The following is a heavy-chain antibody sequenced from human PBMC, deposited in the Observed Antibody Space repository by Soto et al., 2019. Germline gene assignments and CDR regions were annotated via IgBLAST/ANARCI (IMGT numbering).Heavy chain of an antibody. V-gene: IGHV3-11*06. D-gene: IGHD2-8*01. CDR1: GFTFSDTY. Sequence: QVQLVESGGGLVKPGGSLRLSCVASGFTFSDTYMSWNRRAPGKGLEWLSFTSMSGTYTTYADSVKGRFTISRDNAKNSLFLQMNSVRADDTAVYYCASRGHCSNGVCHPLDYWGQGTLVTVSS. CDR2: TSMSGTYT. CDR3: ASRGHCSNGVCHPLDY. J-gene: IGHJ4*02.